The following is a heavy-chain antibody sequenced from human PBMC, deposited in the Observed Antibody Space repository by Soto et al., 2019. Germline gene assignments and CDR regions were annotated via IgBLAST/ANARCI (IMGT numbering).Heavy chain of an antibody. CDR1: GFLFPNAW. Sequence: EVQLVESGGGLVKPGGSLRLSCAGSGFLFPNAWMSWFRQAPGKGREWVGHIKNKGDGGTADHAAAVKGRFVISRDDSERMVFLQMNSLKVEDTAVYYCATMGLYCSGGSCYSDNWGQGALVTVSS. V-gene: IGHV3-15*01. J-gene: IGHJ4*02. CDR3: ATMGLYCSGGSCYSDN. CDR2: IKNKGDGGTA. D-gene: IGHD2-15*01.